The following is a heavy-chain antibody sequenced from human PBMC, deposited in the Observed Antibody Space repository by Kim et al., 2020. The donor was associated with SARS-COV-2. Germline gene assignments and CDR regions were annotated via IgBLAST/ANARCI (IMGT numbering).Heavy chain of an antibody. CDR3: IKGSGSYYSTYYYYGMDV. CDR2: ISYDGSNK. D-gene: IGHD3-10*01. V-gene: IGHV3-30*04. CDR1: GFTFSSYA. Sequence: GGSLRLSCAASGFTFSSYAMHWVRQAPGKGLEWVAVISYDGSNKYYADSVKGRFTISRDNSKNTLYLQMNSLRAEDTAVYYCIKGSGSYYSTYYYYGMDVWGQGTTVTVSS. J-gene: IGHJ6*02.